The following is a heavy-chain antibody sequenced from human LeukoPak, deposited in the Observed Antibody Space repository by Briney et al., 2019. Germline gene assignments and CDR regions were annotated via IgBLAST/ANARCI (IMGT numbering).Heavy chain of an antibody. CDR2: ISRDGSQK. D-gene: IGHD2-15*01. CDR3: AREVVSSPSYFYS. CDR1: GFTFSSYG. Sequence: GGSLRLSRATSGFTFSSYGMHWVRQAPGKGLEGVAIISRDGSQKFYADSVKGRFTISRDNSKNTLYLQMDSLRVEDTSIYDCAREVVSSPSYFYSWGQGALVTVSS. J-gene: IGHJ4*02. V-gene: IGHV3-30*03.